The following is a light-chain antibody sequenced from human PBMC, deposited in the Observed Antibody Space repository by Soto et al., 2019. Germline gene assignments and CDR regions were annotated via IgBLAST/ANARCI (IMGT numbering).Light chain of an antibody. V-gene: IGKV3D-15*01. J-gene: IGKJ5*01. CDR3: QQYNNWPRT. CDR1: ESVDFH. CDR2: DAS. Sequence: VLTQSPATLSLSPGKRATLSCRASESVDFHLAWYQQKPGQAPRLLIYDASVRATGTPARFSGSGSGTAFTLTISSLQSEDFAVYYCQQYNNWPRTFGQGTRLEIK.